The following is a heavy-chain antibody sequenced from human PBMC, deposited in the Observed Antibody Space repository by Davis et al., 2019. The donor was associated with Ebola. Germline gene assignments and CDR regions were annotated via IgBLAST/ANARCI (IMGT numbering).Heavy chain of an antibody. CDR3: ARDLIAARGYYYYMDV. V-gene: IGHV4-30-4*01. D-gene: IGHD6-6*01. CDR2: IYYSGST. J-gene: IGHJ6*03. CDR1: GGSISSGDYY. Sequence: MPSETLSLTCTVSGGSISSGDYYWSWIRQPPGKGLEWIGYIYYSGSTYYNPSLKSRVTISVDTSKNQFSLKLSSVTAADTAVYYWARDLIAARGYYYYMDVWGKGTTVTVSS.